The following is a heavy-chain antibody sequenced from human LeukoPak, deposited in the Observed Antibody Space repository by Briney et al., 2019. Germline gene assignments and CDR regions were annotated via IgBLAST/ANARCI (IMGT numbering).Heavy chain of an antibody. D-gene: IGHD2-15*01. Sequence: PGRSLRLSCAPSGFTFSSDSTNWVSHAPGNGLEWVSSIRSSSSYIYYADSVKGRFTISRDNAKHSLYLQMNSLRAEDTAVYYCARDTYLYCSGGSCYGGMFVCWGQGTLVTVSS. CDR1: GFTFSSDS. CDR2: IRSSSSYI. CDR3: ARDTYLYCSGGSCYGGMFVC. V-gene: IGHV3-21*01. J-gene: IGHJ4*02.